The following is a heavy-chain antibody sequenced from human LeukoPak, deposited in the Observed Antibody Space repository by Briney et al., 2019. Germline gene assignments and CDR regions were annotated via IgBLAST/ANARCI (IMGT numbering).Heavy chain of an antibody. D-gene: IGHD3-10*01. V-gene: IGHV4-59*08. CDR1: GGSISSYY. CDR3: ARHSSVVRYDY. CDR2: IYYSGST. J-gene: IGHJ4*02. Sequence: SETLSLTCTVSGGSISSYYRSWIRQPPGKGLEWIGYIYYSGSTNYNPSLKSRVTISVDTSKNQFSLKLSSVTAADTAVYFCARHSSVVRYDYWGQGTLVTVSS.